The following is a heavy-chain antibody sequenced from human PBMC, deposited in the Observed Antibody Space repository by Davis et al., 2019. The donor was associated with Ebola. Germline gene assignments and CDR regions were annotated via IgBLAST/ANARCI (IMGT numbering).Heavy chain of an antibody. CDR3: ARGMTTVTTGWFDP. V-gene: IGHV3-48*03. Sequence: GESLKISCAASGFTFSSYEMNWVRQAPGKGLEWVSYISSSGSTTYYADSVKGRFTISSDNAKNSLYLQMNSLRAEDTAVDYCARGMTTVTTGWFDPWGQGTLVTVSS. CDR1: GFTFSSYE. D-gene: IGHD4-11*01. J-gene: IGHJ5*02. CDR2: ISSSGSTT.